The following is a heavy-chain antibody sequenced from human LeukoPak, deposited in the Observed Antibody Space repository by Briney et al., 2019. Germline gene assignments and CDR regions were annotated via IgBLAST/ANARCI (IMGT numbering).Heavy chain of an antibody. Sequence: GGSLRLSCAASGFTFSSYAMSWVRQAPGKGLEWVSAISGSGGSTYYADSVKGRFTISRDNSKNTLYLQMNSLRAEDTAVYYCAKDPSYSSSWGGYYYMDVWGKGTTVTVSS. CDR2: ISGSGGST. CDR1: GFTFSSYA. J-gene: IGHJ6*03. V-gene: IGHV3-23*01. D-gene: IGHD6-13*01. CDR3: AKDPSYSSSWGGYYYMDV.